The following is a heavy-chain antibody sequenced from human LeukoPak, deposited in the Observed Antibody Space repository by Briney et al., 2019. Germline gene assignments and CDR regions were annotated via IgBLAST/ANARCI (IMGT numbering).Heavy chain of an antibody. CDR2: ISSSSTI. CDR3: AREANYDSSGYDY. Sequence: GGSLRLSCAASGFTFSSYSMNWVRQAPGKGLEWVSYISSSSTIYYADSVKGRFTISRDNAKNSLYLQMNSLRAEDTAVYYCAREANYDSSGYDYWGQGTLVTVSS. CDR1: GFTFSSYS. D-gene: IGHD3-22*01. V-gene: IGHV3-48*01. J-gene: IGHJ4*02.